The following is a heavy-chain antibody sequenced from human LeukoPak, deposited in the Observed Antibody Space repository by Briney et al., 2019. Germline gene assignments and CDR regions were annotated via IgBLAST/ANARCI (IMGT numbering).Heavy chain of an antibody. Sequence: SETLSLTCTVSGGSFSSYYWSWIRQPPGKGLEWIGYIYYSGSTNYNPSLKSRVTISVKKSKNQFSLKLSSVPAADTAGYNYYSRSSTFNPALKMQVTISVSTDKTQFSLKLSSVTAADADVYYCASPRWDDYSDLYIDYWGQGTLVTVSS. CDR2: IYYSGST. V-gene: IGHV4-59*08. CDR3: YSRSSTFNPALKMQVTISVSTDKTQFSLKLSSVTAADADVYYCASPRWDDYSDLYIDY. J-gene: IGHJ4*02. D-gene: IGHD1-26*01. CDR1: GGSFSSYY.